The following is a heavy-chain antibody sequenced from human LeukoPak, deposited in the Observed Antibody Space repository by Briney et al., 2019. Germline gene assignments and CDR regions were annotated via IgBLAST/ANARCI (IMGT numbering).Heavy chain of an antibody. CDR3: ARDRCSGGICYSSLVY. D-gene: IGHD2-15*01. CDR2: INTANGDT. Sequence: ALVKVSCKTSGYTFTTYVIHWVRQAPGQGLESLGWINTANGDTEYSQRFQGRVTFARDTSASTVYMELNSLKSEDTAMFYCARDRCSGGICYSSLVYWGQGTLVTVSS. CDR1: GYTFTTYV. J-gene: IGHJ4*02. V-gene: IGHV1-3*04.